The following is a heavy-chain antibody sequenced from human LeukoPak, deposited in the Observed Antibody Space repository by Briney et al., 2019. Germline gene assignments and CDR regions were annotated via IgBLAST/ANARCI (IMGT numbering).Heavy chain of an antibody. V-gene: IGHV1-8*03. J-gene: IGHJ4*02. CDR3: ARSSQATLYDYVWGSYRRVFDY. CDR2: MNPNSGNT. CDR1: GYTFTSYD. Sequence: ASVKVSCKASGYTFTSYDINWVRQATGQGLEWMGWMNPNSGNTGYAQKFQGRVTITRNTSISIAYMELSSLRSEDTAVYYCARSSQATLYDYVWGSYRRVFDYWGQGTLVTVSS. D-gene: IGHD3-16*02.